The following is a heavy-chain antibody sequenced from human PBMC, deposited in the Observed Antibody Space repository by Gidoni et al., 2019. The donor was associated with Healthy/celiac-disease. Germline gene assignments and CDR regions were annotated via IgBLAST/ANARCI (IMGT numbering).Heavy chain of an antibody. Sequence: QVQLQESGPGLVKPSQTLSLTCTVSGCSISSGSYYWSWIRQPAGKGLEWIGRIYTSGSTNYNPSLKSRVTISVDTSKNQFSLKLSSVTAADTAVYYCARDQGSSGWQYYYYYGMDVWGQGTTVTVSS. CDR2: IYTSGST. CDR3: ARDQGSSGWQYYYYYGMDV. CDR1: GCSISSGSYY. J-gene: IGHJ6*02. D-gene: IGHD6-19*01. V-gene: IGHV4-61*02.